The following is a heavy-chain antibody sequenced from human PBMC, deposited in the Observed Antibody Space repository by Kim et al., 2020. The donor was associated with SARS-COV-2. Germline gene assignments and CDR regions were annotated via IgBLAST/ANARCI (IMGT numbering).Heavy chain of an antibody. CDR3: ATAVYYYDSSGLDAFDI. CDR1: GYSFTSYW. J-gene: IGHJ3*02. V-gene: IGHV5-10-1*01. D-gene: IGHD3-22*01. CDR2: IDPSDSYT. Sequence: GESLKISCKGSGYSFTSYWISWVRQMPGKGLEWMGRIDPSDSYTNYSPSFQGHVTISADKSISTAYLQWSSLKASDNAMYYCATAVYYYDSSGLDAFDIWGQGTMVTVSS.